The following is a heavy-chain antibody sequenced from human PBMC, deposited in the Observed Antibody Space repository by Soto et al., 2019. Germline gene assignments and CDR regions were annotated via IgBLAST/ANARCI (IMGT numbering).Heavy chain of an antibody. J-gene: IGHJ4*02. CDR1: GFSISNSSYY. V-gene: IGHV4-39*01. Sequence: XETLSLTCTVSGFSISNSSYYWGWIRRPPGKGLEWIGTIYYSGITYYNPSLKSRVTISVDTSKNQFSLKLTSVTAADTAVYYCARHGSNWGQGTLVTVSS. CDR2: IYYSGIT. CDR3: ARHGSN.